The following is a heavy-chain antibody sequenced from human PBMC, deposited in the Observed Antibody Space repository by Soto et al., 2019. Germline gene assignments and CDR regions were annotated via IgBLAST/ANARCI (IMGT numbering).Heavy chain of an antibody. CDR1: GYSFVRYG. V-gene: IGHV1-18*01. Sequence: QVLLVQSGAEVKKPGASVKVSCKTSGYSFVRYGVSWVRQAPGQGLEWMGWISVYNGITNYARKVQGRVTLTTDTSTDTAYMELRGLKSDDTAMYFCARGYYGLEVWGQGTTISVSS. J-gene: IGHJ6*02. CDR2: ISVYNGIT. CDR3: ARGYYGLEV.